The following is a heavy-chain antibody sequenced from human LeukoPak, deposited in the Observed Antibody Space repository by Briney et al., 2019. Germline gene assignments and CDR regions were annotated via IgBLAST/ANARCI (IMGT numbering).Heavy chain of an antibody. V-gene: IGHV3-64*01. CDR1: GFTFSSYA. J-gene: IGHJ3*02. D-gene: IGHD6-6*01. CDR3: AREQYSSSSFPQTHINAFDI. CDR2: ISSNGGST. Sequence: PGGSLRLSCAASGFTFSSYAMHWVRQAPGKGLEYVSAISSNGGSTYYANSVKGRFTISRDNSKNTLYLQMGSLRAEDMAVYYCAREQYSSSSFPQTHINAFDIWGQGTMVTVSS.